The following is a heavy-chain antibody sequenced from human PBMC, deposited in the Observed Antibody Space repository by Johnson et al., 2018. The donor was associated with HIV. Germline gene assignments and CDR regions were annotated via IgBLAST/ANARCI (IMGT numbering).Heavy chain of an antibody. J-gene: IGHJ3*02. D-gene: IGHD3-22*01. CDR2: IRYDGSNK. V-gene: IGHV3-30*02. Sequence: QEKLVESGGGVVQPGGSLRLSCAASGFTFSSYGMHWVRQAPGKGLEWVAFIRYDGSNKYYADSVKGRFTISRDNSRNSTSLQMNSLRAEDTALYYCAKDVHDSSGYYGPGGDSFDIWGPGTLVTVSS. CDR1: GFTFSSYG. CDR3: AKDVHDSSGYYGPGGDSFDI.